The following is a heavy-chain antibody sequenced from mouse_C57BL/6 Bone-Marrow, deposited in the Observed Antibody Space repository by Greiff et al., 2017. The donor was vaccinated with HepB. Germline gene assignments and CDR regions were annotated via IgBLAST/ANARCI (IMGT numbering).Heavy chain of an antibody. Sequence: EVKLMESGAELVKPGASVKLSCTASGFNIKDYYMHWVKQRTEQGLEWIGRIDPEDGETKYAPKFQGQATITADPSSNTAYLQLSSRTSEDTAVYYCARNYYGSLYYFDYWGQGTTLTVSS. J-gene: IGHJ2*01. CDR1: GFNIKDYY. D-gene: IGHD1-1*01. CDR2: IDPEDGET. V-gene: IGHV14-2*01. CDR3: ARNYYGSLYYFDY.